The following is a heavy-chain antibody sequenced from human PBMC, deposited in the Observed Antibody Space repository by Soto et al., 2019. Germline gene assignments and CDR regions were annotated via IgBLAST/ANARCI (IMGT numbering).Heavy chain of an antibody. J-gene: IGHJ4*02. CDR2: IYYSGST. CDR1: GGSISSSSYY. Sequence: PSETLSLTCTVSGGSISSSSYYWGWIRQPPGKGLEWIGSIYYSGSTNYNPSLKSRVTISVDTSKNQFSLKLSSVTAADTAVYYCARVNYDCLDYWGQGTLVTVSS. V-gene: IGHV4-39*07. CDR3: ARVNYDCLDY. D-gene: IGHD2-21*02.